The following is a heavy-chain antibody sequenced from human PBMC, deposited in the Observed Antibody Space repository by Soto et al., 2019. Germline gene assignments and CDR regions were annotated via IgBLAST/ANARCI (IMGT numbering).Heavy chain of an antibody. V-gene: IGHV4-39*02. J-gene: IGHJ4*02. CDR3: ARDSAPVDY. CDR2: IYHSGST. Sequence: SETLSLTCTVSGGSISSSSYYWGWIRQPPGKGLEWIGSIYHSGSTYYNPSLKSRVTVSVDTSKNQFSLKLSSVTAADTAVYYCARDSAPVDYWGQGTLVTVSS. D-gene: IGHD3-10*01. CDR1: GGSISSSSYY.